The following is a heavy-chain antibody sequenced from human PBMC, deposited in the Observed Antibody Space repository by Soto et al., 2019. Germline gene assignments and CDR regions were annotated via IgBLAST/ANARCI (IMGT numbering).Heavy chain of an antibody. Sequence: QVQLVQSGAEVRKPGSSVQVSCKASGGTFYTYTFRWVRQAPGQGLEWLGSITPLYPTTHYAEKFQGRLTVTADGSTNTAYMELNSLTSEDTAVYYCARIPRYSLPTADDLDSGGQGTLVTVSS. CDR1: GGTFYTYT. J-gene: IGHJ4*02. D-gene: IGHD5-18*01. V-gene: IGHV1-69*15. CDR2: ITPLYPTT. CDR3: ARIPRYSLPTADDLDS.